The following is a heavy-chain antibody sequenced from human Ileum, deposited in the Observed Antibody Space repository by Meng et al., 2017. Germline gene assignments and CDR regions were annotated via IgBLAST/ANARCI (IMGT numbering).Heavy chain of an antibody. CDR1: GGSISSSNW. D-gene: IGHD6-19*01. CDR3: AYRLAVAPQDWYFDV. V-gene: IGHV4-4*02. J-gene: IGHJ2*01. CDR2: IYYSGSA. Sequence: QVQLQESGPGLVKPSGTLSLTCAVSGGSISSSNWWSWVRQPPGKGLEWIGEIYYSGSAHYNPSLKSRVTMSVDTSKNQFSLELNSVTTADTAMYYCAYRLAVAPQDWYFDVWGRGTLVTVSS.